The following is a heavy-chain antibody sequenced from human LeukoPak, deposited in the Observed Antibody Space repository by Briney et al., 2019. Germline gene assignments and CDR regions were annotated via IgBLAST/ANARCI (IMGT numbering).Heavy chain of an antibody. Sequence: PSETLSLTCTVSGGSISSYYWSWIRQPPGKGLEWIGYIYYSGSTNYNPSLKSRVTISVDTSKNQFSLKLSSVTAADTAVYFCARLRCSGNTCASRGAFDIWGRGTMVTVSS. CDR3: ARLRCSGNTCASRGAFDI. CDR2: IYYSGST. J-gene: IGHJ3*02. V-gene: IGHV4-59*08. D-gene: IGHD2-2*01. CDR1: GGSISSYY.